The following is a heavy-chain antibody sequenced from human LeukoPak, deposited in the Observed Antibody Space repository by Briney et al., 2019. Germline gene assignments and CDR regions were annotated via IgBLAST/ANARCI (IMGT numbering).Heavy chain of an antibody. Sequence: GGSLRLSCAASGFTFSTYWMHWVRQAPGKGLVWVSRINSDGSSTTYADSVKDRFTISRDNAKNTLYLQMNSLRAEDTAVYYCVRDRVAAFDYWGQGTLVTVSS. J-gene: IGHJ4*02. D-gene: IGHD6-13*01. CDR1: GFTFSTYW. CDR2: INSDGSST. V-gene: IGHV3-74*01. CDR3: VRDRVAAFDY.